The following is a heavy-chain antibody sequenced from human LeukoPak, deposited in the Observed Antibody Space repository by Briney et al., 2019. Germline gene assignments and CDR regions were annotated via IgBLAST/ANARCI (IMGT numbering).Heavy chain of an antibody. CDR2: INHSGST. CDR1: GGSISSSNW. CDR3: VREGTHTVNWYHWFDP. J-gene: IGHJ5*02. V-gene: IGHV4-4*02. Sequence: PSETLSLTCAVSGGSISSSNWWSWVRQPPGKGLEWIGEINHSGSTNYNPSLKSRVTISVDTSKNQFSLKVTSVTAADTAVYYCVREGTHTVNWYHWFDPWGQGTLVTVSS. D-gene: IGHD1-1*01.